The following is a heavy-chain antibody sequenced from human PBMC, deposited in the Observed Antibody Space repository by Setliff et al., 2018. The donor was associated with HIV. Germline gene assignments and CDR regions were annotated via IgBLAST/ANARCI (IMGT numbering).Heavy chain of an antibody. D-gene: IGHD3-9*01. V-gene: IGHV3-21*01. Sequence: GGSLRLSCAASGFTFSSYSMNWVRQAPGKGLEWVSSISSSSSYIYYADSVKGRFTISRDNAKNSLYLQMNSLRAEDTAVYYCAKDRDDILTGYYAYYFDYWGQGTLVTVSS. CDR2: ISSSSSYI. CDR1: GFTFSSYS. J-gene: IGHJ4*02. CDR3: AKDRDDILTGYYAYYFDY.